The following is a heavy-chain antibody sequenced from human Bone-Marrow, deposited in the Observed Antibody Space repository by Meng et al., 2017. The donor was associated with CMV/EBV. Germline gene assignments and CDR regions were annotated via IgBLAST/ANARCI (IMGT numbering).Heavy chain of an antibody. CDR3: ARGALRWLQSPPGF. CDR1: GFTFSDYY. Sequence: GGSLRLSCAASGFTFSDYYMSWIRQAPGKGLEWVSYISSSGSTIYYADSVKGRFTISRDNAKNSLYLQMNSLRAEDTAVYYCARGALRWLQSPPGFWGQGTLVTVSS. V-gene: IGHV3-11*01. D-gene: IGHD5-24*01. J-gene: IGHJ4*02. CDR2: ISSSGSTI.